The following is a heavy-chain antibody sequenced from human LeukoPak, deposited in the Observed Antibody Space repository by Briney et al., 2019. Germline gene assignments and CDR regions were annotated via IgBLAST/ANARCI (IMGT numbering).Heavy chain of an antibody. Sequence: SETLSLTCAVYGGSFSSYYWSWIRQPPGKGLEWIGEINHSGSTNYNPSLKSQVTISVDTSKNQFSLKLSSVTAADTAVYYCASAQKPVDGYNDGRGSPFDYWGQGTLLTVSS. CDR1: GGSFSSYY. CDR3: ASAQKPVDGYNDGRGSPFDY. J-gene: IGHJ4*02. V-gene: IGHV4-34*01. CDR2: INHSGST. D-gene: IGHD5-24*01.